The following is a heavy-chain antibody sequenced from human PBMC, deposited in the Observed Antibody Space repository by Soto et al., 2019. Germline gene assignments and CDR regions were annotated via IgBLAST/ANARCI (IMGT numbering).Heavy chain of an antibody. CDR2: IYSGGST. D-gene: IGHD2-21*02. J-gene: IGHJ3*02. CDR3: ARDPPAYCGGDCHDAFDI. Sequence: GGSLRLSCAASGFTVSSNYMSWVRQAPGKGLEWVSVIYSGGSTYYADSVKGRFTISRDNSKNTLYLQMNSLRAEDTAVYYCARDPPAYCGGDCHDAFDIWGQGTMVTVSS. V-gene: IGHV3-53*01. CDR1: GFTVSSNY.